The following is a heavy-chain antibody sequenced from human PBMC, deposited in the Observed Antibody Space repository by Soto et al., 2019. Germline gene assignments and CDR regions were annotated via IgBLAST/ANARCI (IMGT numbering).Heavy chain of an antibody. CDR1: GYTFTSYY. CDR3: ARGSKWFGELLDNYYYYGMDV. J-gene: IGHJ6*02. CDR2: INPSGGST. Sequence: ASVKVSCKASGYTFTSYYMHWVRQAPGQGLEWMGIINPSGGSTSYAQKFQGRVTMTRDTSTSTVYMELSSLRSEDTAVYYCARGSKWFGELLDNYYYYGMDVWGQGTMVTVSS. V-gene: IGHV1-46*01. D-gene: IGHD3-10*01.